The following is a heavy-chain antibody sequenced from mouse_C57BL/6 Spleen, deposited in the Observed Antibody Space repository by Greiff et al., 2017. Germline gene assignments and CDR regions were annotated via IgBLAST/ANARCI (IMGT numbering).Heavy chain of an antibody. V-gene: IGHV5-6*01. J-gene: IGHJ2*01. CDR1: GFTFSSYG. Sequence: EVQLVESGGDLVKPGGSLKLSCAASGFTFSSYGMSWVRPTPDKRLEWVATISSGGSYTYYPDSVKGRFTISRDNAKNTLYLQMSSLKSEDTAMYYCARPPYSNYVYFDYWGQGTTLTVSS. CDR2: ISSGGSYT. D-gene: IGHD2-5*01. CDR3: ARPPYSNYVYFDY.